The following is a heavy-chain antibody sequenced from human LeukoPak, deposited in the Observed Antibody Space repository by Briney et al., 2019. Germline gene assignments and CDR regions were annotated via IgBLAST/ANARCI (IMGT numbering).Heavy chain of an antibody. V-gene: IGHV3-33*01. Sequence: GRSLRLSCAASGFTFSSYGMHWVRQAPGKGLEWVAVIWYDGINKYDADSVKGRFTISRDNSKNTLYLQMNSLRAEDTAVYYCARGGALSSSWYRYFDYWGQGTLVTVST. CDR2: IWYDGINK. CDR3: ARGGALSSSWYRYFDY. CDR1: GFTFSSYG. D-gene: IGHD6-13*01. J-gene: IGHJ4*02.